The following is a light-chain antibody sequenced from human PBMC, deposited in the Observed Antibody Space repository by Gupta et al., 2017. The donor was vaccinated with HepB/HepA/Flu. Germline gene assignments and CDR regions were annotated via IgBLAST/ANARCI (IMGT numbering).Light chain of an antibody. CDR2: QVS. CDR1: QSLVYSDGNTY. J-gene: IGKJ1*01. CDR3: MQGTYRPWT. V-gene: IGKV2-30*01. Sequence: VVMIPSPLSLPVTLGQPASISCRSSQSLVYSDGNTYLNWFHQRPGQSPRHLIDQVSNRDSGVPDRSSGRGSGNDFTLKSSRVEDEDVGIYYCMQGTYRPWTFGQGTKVEIK.